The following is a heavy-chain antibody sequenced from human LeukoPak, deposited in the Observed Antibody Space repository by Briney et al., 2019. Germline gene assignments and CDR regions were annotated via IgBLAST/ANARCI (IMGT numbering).Heavy chain of an antibody. CDR3: ARGWLLEMATTSPTYFDY. D-gene: IGHD5-24*01. CDR2: INHSGST. J-gene: IGHJ4*02. Sequence: SETLSLTCAVYGGSFSGYYWSWIRQPPGKGLEWIGEINHSGSTNYNPSLKSRVTISVDTSKNQFSLKLSSVTAADTAVYYCARGWLLEMATTSPTYFDYWGQGTLVAVSS. V-gene: IGHV4-34*01. CDR1: GGSFSGYY.